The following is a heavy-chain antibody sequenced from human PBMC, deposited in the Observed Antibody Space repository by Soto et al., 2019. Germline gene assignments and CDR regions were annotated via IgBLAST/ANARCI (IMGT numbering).Heavy chain of an antibody. D-gene: IGHD4-17*01. CDR1: GFTFSGYA. CDR2: ISGSGGST. Sequence: PGGSLRLSCAASGFTFSGYARSWVRQAPGKGLEWVSAISGSGGSTYYADSVKGRFTISRDNSKNTLYLQMNSLRAEDTAVYYCAIYYGGNPHVGDFDYWGQGTLVTVSS. V-gene: IGHV3-23*01. J-gene: IGHJ4*02. CDR3: AIYYGGNPHVGDFDY.